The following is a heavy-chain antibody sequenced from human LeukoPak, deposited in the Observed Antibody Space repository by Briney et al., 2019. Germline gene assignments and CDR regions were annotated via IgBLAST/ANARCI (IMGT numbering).Heavy chain of an antibody. Sequence: ASVKVSCKASGYTFTSYGISWVRQAPGQGLEWMGWISTYNGNTNYAQKLQGRVTMTTDTSTSTAYMELRSLRSDATAFYYCARDGYPRYYDFDLWGQGTLVTVSS. CDR3: ARDGYPRYYDFDL. V-gene: IGHV1-18*01. D-gene: IGHD3-3*01. CDR1: GYTFTSYG. CDR2: ISTYNGNT. J-gene: IGHJ4*02.